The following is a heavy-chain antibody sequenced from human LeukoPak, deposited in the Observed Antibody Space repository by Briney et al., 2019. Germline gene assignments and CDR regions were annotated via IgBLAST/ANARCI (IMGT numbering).Heavy chain of an antibody. CDR1: GGSFSGYY. J-gene: IGHJ4*02. CDR3: ARRHDILTGYYKGGRLFDY. D-gene: IGHD3-9*01. V-gene: IGHV4-34*01. CDR2: INHSGST. Sequence: SETLSLTCAVYGGSFSGYYWSWIRQPPGKGLEWIGEINHSGSTNYNPSLKSRVTISVDTSKNQFSLKLISVTAADTAVYYCARRHDILTGYYKGGRLFDYWGQGTLVTVSS.